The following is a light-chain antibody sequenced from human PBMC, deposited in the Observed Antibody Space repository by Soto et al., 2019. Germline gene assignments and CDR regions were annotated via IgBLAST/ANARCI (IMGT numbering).Light chain of an antibody. CDR1: QSVSSN. CDR2: GAS. CDR3: QQYDNWRT. J-gene: IGKJ1*01. V-gene: IGKV3-15*01. Sequence: EIVMTQSPATLSVSPGERATLSCRASQSVSSNLGWYQQKPGQAPRLLIHGASTRAAGIPARFSGSGSGTEFTLTISSLQSEDFAVYYCQQYDNWRTFGQGTKVEIK.